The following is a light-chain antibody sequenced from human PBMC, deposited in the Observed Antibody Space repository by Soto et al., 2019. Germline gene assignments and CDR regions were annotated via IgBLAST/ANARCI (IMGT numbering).Light chain of an antibody. V-gene: IGLV1-40*01. CDR2: GNS. CDR3: QSYDRSWV. J-gene: IGLJ3*02. Sequence: QSVLTQPPSVSGAPGQRVTISCTGSSSNIGAGYDVHWYQQLPGTAPKLLIYGNSNRPSGVPDRFSGSKSGTSASLAITGGQAEDEADYYCQSYDRSWVFGGGTKLTVL. CDR1: SSNIGAGYD.